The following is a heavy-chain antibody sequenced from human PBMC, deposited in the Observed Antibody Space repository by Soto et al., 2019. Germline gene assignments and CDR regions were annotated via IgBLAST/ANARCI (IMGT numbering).Heavy chain of an antibody. V-gene: IGHV3-23*01. D-gene: IGHD3-3*01. CDR3: AKDLQQPGPYQDFWSGYPDY. CDR1: GFTFSSYA. J-gene: IGHJ4*02. Sequence: GGSLRLSCAASGFTFSSYAMSWVRQAPGKGLEWVSAISGSGGSTYYADSVKGRFTISRDNSKNTLYLQMNSLRAEDTAVYYCAKDLQQPGPYQDFWSGYPDYWGQGTLGTV. CDR2: ISGSGGST.